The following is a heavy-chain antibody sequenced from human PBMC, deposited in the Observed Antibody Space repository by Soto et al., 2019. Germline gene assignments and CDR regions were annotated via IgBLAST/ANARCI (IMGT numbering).Heavy chain of an antibody. CDR2: ISYDGSNK. J-gene: IGHJ4*02. V-gene: IGHV3-30-3*01. Sequence: QVQLVESGGGVVQPGRSLRLSCAASGFTFSSYTMHWVRQAPGKGLEWVALISYDGSNKYYADSVKGRFTISRDNSKNTLCLQMNSLRAEDTAVYYCARGAGIAVAGASFDSWGQGTLVTVSS. CDR1: GFTFSSYT. D-gene: IGHD6-19*01. CDR3: ARGAGIAVAGASFDS.